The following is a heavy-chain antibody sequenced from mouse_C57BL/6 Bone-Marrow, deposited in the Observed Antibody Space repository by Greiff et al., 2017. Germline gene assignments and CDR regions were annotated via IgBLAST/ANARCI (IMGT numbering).Heavy chain of an antibody. CDR1: GYTFTSYG. J-gene: IGHJ2*01. V-gene: IGHV1-81*01. CDR3: TRRGNRTGTLFDY. D-gene: IGHD4-1*01. Sequence: VKLQESGAELARPGASVKLSCKASGYTFTSYGISWVKQRTGQGLEWIGEIYPRSGNTYYNEKFKGKAILTADKSSSTAYMELRSLTSEDSAVYYCTRRGNRTGTLFDYWGQGTTLTVSS. CDR2: IYPRSGNT.